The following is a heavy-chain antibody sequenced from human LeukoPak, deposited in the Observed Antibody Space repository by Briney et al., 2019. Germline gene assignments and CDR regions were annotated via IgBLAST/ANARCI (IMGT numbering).Heavy chain of an antibody. V-gene: IGHV1-69*02. CDR1: GGTFSSYT. D-gene: IGHD3-3*01. CDR2: IIPILGVA. J-gene: IGHJ6*02. CDR3: ASLPSGGYYYYYGMDV. Sequence: ASVKVSCKASGGTFSSYTISWVRQAPGQGLEWMGRIIPILGVANYAQKFQGRVTITADKSTSTAYMELSSLRSEDTAVSYCASLPSGGYYYYYGMDVWGQGTTVTVSS.